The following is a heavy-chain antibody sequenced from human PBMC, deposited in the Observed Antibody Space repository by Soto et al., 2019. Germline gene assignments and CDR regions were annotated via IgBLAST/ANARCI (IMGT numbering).Heavy chain of an antibody. CDR2: IYYGGTT. V-gene: IGHV4-39*02. Sequence: AAEPLSLTCTVSGAYIRTPSSYWGWVHHPPGKGLDWIGNIYYGGTTYYNPSLKSRVTISVDTSKHHFSLKVNSVTAADTSVYYYATFVVPAGGHTNFECWDPGALV. CDR3: ATFVVPAGGHTNFEC. D-gene: IGHD2-21*02. J-gene: IGHJ4*01. CDR1: GAYIRTPSSY.